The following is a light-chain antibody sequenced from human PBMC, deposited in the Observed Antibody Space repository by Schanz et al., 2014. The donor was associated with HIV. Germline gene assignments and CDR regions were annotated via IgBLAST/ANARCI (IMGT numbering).Light chain of an antibody. CDR2: GAS. CDR1: QSVSSSY. CDR3: QQYATTPLT. V-gene: IGKV3-20*01. Sequence: EIVLTQSPGTLSLSPGERATLSCRASQSVSSSYLAWYQQKPGQAPRLLIYGASSRATGIPDRFSGSGSGTDFTLTISRLEPEDFAVYYCQQYATTPLTFGGGTRVDMK. J-gene: IGKJ4*01.